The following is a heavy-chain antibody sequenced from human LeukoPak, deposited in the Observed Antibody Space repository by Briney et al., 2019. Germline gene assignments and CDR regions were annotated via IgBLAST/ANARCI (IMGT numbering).Heavy chain of an antibody. CDR2: INPSGGST. V-gene: IGHV1-46*01. Sequence: ASVKVSCKASGYTFTSYYMHWVRQAPGQGLEWMGIINPSGGSTSYAQKFQGRVTTTRDTSTSTVYMELSSLRSEDTAVYYCARHEGVDTAMMDWGQGTLVTVSS. J-gene: IGHJ4*02. CDR3: ARHEGVDTAMMD. D-gene: IGHD5-18*01. CDR1: GYTFTSYY.